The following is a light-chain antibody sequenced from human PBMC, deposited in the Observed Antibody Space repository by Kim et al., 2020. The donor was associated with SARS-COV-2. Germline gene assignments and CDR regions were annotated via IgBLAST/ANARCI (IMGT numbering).Light chain of an antibody. Sequence: GQSVTISCTGTSSCVGGYNYVSWYQQHPGKAPKLMSYEVSKRPSGVPDRFSGSKSGNTASLTVSGLQAEDEADYYCSSYAGSNNEVFGTGTKFTVL. CDR1: SSCVGGYNY. V-gene: IGLV2-8*01. CDR3: SSYAGSNNEV. CDR2: EVS. J-gene: IGLJ1*01.